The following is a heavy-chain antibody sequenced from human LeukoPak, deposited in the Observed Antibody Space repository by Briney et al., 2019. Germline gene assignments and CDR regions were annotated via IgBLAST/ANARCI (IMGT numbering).Heavy chain of an antibody. J-gene: IGHJ5*02. CDR1: GGSISTYY. CDR3: AKIMPTGRWFDP. V-gene: IGHV4-59*01. Sequence: SETLSLTCTVSGGSISTYYWGWVRQPPGKGLEWIGYVYYSGTTNYNRSLKSRVTISVDTSKHQFSLKLAAVSAADTAVYYCAKIMPTGRWFDPWGQGTLVTVSS. D-gene: IGHD3-10*01. CDR2: VYYSGTT.